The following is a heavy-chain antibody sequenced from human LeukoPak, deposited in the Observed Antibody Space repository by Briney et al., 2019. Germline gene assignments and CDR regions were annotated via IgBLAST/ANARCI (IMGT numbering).Heavy chain of an antibody. CDR3: ARASSSWYYYYYYMDV. Sequence: GGSLRLSCAASGFTFSTYWMSWVRQAPGKGLEWVANIKHDGSEKYYVDSVKGRFTISRDNAKNSLYLQMNSLRAEDTAVYYCARASSSWYYYYYYMDVWGKGTTVTVSS. D-gene: IGHD6-13*01. CDR2: IKHDGSEK. V-gene: IGHV3-7*04. J-gene: IGHJ6*03. CDR1: GFTFSTYW.